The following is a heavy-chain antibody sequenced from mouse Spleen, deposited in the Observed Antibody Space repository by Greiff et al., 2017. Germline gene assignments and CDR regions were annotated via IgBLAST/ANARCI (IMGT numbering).Heavy chain of an antibody. Sequence: VKLMESGPGLVAPSQSLSITCTISGFSLISYGVHWVRQPPGKGLEWLVVIWSDGSTTYNSALKSRLSISKDNSKSQVFLKMNSLQTDDTAMYYCARHYDNYAMDYWGQGTSVTVSS. CDR1: GFSLISYG. CDR3: ARHYDNYAMDY. V-gene: IGHV2-6-1*01. J-gene: IGHJ4*01. CDR2: IWSDGST. D-gene: IGHD2-3*01.